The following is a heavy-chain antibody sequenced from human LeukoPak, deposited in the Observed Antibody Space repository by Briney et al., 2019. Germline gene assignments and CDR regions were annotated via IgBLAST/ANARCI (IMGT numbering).Heavy chain of an antibody. Sequence: GGSLRLSCAASGFTFSTYWMHWVRQAPGKGLVWVSRINPDGTTTSYADSVKGRFTISRDNSKNTLYLQMNSLRAEDTAVYYCAKVRSYSWDAFDIWGQGTMVTVSS. CDR3: AKVRSYSWDAFDI. D-gene: IGHD1-20*01. CDR2: INPDGTTT. J-gene: IGHJ3*02. CDR1: GFTFSTYW. V-gene: IGHV3-74*01.